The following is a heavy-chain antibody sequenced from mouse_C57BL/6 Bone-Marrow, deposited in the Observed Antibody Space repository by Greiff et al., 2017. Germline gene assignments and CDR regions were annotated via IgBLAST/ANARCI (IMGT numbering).Heavy chain of an antibody. D-gene: IGHD3-3*01. V-gene: IGHV2-6-1*01. J-gene: IGHJ4*01. CDR3: ARHRDAMDY. CDR2: IWRDGST. Sequence: VQRVESGPGLVAPSQCLSITCTVSGFSLTSYGVHWVRQPPGKGLEWLGVIWRDGSTTYNSALKSRLSILKDNSKSHVFLKMNSHQTDDTAMYYCARHRDAMDYWGQGTSVTVSS. CDR1: GFSLTSYG.